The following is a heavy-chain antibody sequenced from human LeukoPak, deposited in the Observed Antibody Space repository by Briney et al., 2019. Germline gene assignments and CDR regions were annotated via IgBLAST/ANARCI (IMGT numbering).Heavy chain of an antibody. CDR1: GGSISSYY. CDR2: IYYSGST. J-gene: IGHJ2*01. V-gene: IGHV4-59*01. CDR3: ARRDSPFDL. D-gene: IGHD3-22*01. Sequence: PTETLSLTCTVSGGSISSYYWSWIRQPPGKGLEWIGYIYYSGSTNYNPSLKSRVTISVDTSKKQFSLKVRSVTAADTAVYYCARRDSPFDLWGRGTLVTVS.